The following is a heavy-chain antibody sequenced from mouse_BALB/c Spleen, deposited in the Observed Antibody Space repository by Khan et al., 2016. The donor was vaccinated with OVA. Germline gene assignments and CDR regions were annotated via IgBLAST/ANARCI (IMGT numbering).Heavy chain of an antibody. V-gene: IGHV1-87*01. CDR1: GYTFTSYW. D-gene: IGHD1-1*01. J-gene: IGHJ2*01. CDR3: ARGGITTGYFDY. Sequence: QMQLEESGAELARPGASVKLSCKASGYTFTSYWMQWVKQRPGQGLEWIGTLYPGDGDTRYTQKFKGKATLTADKSSSTAYMQLSSLASEDSAVYYCARGGITTGYFDYWSQGTTLTVSS. CDR2: LYPGDGDT.